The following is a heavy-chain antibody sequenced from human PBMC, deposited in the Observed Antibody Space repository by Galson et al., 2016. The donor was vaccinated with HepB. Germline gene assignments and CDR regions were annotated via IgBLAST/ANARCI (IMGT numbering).Heavy chain of an antibody. D-gene: IGHD4-17*01. Sequence: SLRLSCAASGFTFSNYGMHWVRQAPGKGLEWVAAISYDGRNKYYGDSVKGRFTISRENSKNTQYLQMNSLRAEDTAVYYCAKVIDLLSTVIDYWGQGTLVTVSS. CDR3: AKVIDLLSTVIDY. CDR2: ISYDGRNK. CDR1: GFTFSNYG. V-gene: IGHV3-30*18. J-gene: IGHJ4*02.